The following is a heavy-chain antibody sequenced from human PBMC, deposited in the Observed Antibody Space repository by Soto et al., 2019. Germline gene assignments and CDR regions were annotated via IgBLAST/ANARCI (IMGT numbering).Heavy chain of an antibody. Sequence: QVQLVQSGAEVKKPGSSVKVSCKASGGTFSSYTINWVRQAPGQGLEWMGRIIPILGIANYAQKFQGRVTITADKSPSTAYMELSSLRSEDTAVYYCARATSGGPDYWGQGTLVTVSS. CDR3: ARATSGGPDY. CDR1: GGTFSSYT. V-gene: IGHV1-69*02. CDR2: IIPILGIA. D-gene: IGHD2-15*01. J-gene: IGHJ4*02.